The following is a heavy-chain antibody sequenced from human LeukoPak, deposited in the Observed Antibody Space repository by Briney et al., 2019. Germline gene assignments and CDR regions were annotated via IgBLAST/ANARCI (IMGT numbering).Heavy chain of an antibody. V-gene: IGHV1-2*06. D-gene: IGHD1-1*01. CDR2: INPNSGDT. CDR1: EYTFTAHH. Sequence: ASVKVSCKASEYTFTAHHMHWVRQAPGQGLEWMGRINPNSGDTIYAQNFQGRVTMTRDTSISTAYLGLTSLRSDDTAVYYCAREVWMYDYWGQGTLVTVSS. J-gene: IGHJ4*02. CDR3: AREVWMYDY.